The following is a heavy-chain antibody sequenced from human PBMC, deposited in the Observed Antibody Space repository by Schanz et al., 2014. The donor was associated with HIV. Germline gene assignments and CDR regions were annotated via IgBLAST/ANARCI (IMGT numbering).Heavy chain of an antibody. D-gene: IGHD3-3*01. CDR1: GGSINSGGYY. CDR3: ARVSPYYDFSSGYYTVGWFDP. J-gene: IGHJ5*02. V-gene: IGHV4-31*03. CDR2: IYYSGST. Sequence: QVQLQESGPGLVKPSETLSLTCSVSGGSINSGGYYWSWIRQPPGKGLEWIGYIYYSGSTYYNPSLKSRLIMSVDTSQNQFSLKLSSVTAADTAVYYCARVSPYYDFSSGYYTVGWFDPWGRGTLVIVSS.